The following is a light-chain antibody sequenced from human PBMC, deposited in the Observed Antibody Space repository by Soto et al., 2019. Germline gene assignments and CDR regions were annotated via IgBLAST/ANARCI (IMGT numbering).Light chain of an antibody. J-gene: IGKJ1*01. V-gene: IGKV1-5*01. CDR3: QQHSNWPRT. CDR2: GAS. CDR1: PSISSC. Sequence: DIRRTQSPSTLSASEGDRVTITCRASPSISSCVAWYQQKPGQPPKLLIYGASTRVSGIPARFSGSGSGTEFTLTISILPSEDFAVYYCQQHSNWPRTFGQGSKV.